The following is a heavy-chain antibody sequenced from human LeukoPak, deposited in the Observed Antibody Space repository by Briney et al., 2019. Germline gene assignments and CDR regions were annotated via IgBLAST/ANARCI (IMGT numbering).Heavy chain of an antibody. J-gene: IGHJ4*02. CDR3: ASYGY. D-gene: IGHD3-10*01. CDR1: GGSINRGGYY. V-gene: IGHV4-31*03. CDR2: IYNSGNT. Sequence: PSGTLSLTCPVSGGSINRGGYYWSRIRPHPGQGLEWIGYIYNSGNTYYNPSLKSRVTISVDTSKNQFSLKLSSVTAADTAVYYCASYGYWGQGTLVTVSS.